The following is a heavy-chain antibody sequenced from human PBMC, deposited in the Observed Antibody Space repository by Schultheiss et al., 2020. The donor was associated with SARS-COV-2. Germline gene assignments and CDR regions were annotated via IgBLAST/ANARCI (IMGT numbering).Heavy chain of an antibody. D-gene: IGHD3-3*01. V-gene: IGHV3-74*01. CDR1: GFTFSSYW. Sequence: GGSLRLSCAASGFTFSSYWMHWVRQAPGKGLVWVSRINSDGSSTSYADSVKGRFTISRDNAKNTLYLQMNSLRAEDTAVYYCAKDPYYDFWSGYYCDYWGQGTLVTVSS. J-gene: IGHJ4*02. CDR2: INSDGSST. CDR3: AKDPYYDFWSGYYCDY.